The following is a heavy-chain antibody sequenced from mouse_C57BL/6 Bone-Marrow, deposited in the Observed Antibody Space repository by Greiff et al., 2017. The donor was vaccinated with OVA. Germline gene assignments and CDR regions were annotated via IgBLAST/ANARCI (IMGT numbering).Heavy chain of an antibody. CDR2: ISSGGSYT. J-gene: IGHJ2*01. CDR3: ARHIYYYGSYYFDY. Sequence: EVQLVESGGDLVKPGGSLKLSCAASGFTFSSYGMSWVRQTPDKRLEWVATISSGGSYTYYPASVKGRFTISRDNAKNTLYLQMSSLKSEDTAMYYCARHIYYYGSYYFDYWGQGTTLTVSS. CDR1: GFTFSSYG. D-gene: IGHD1-1*01. V-gene: IGHV5-6*01.